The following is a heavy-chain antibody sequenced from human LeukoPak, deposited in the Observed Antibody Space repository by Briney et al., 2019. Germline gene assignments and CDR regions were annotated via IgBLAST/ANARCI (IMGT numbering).Heavy chain of an antibody. J-gene: IGHJ3*02. Sequence: GGSLRLSCAASGLTFSSHWMHWVRQAPGKGLVWVSRITNDGSSTTYADSVKGRFTISRDNSKNTLYLQMNSLRAEDTAVYYCAKDKTTVTPRGLDIWGQGTMVTVSS. V-gene: IGHV3-74*01. CDR2: ITNDGSST. CDR3: AKDKTTVTPRGLDI. CDR1: GLTFSSHW. D-gene: IGHD4-17*01.